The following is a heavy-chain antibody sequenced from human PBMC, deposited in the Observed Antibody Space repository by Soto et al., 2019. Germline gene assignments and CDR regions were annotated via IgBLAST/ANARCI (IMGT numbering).Heavy chain of an antibody. Sequence: QLQLQESGPGLVKPSETLSLTCTVPGGSISSSSYYWGWIRQPPGKGLEWIGSIYYSGSTYYNPSLKSRVTISVDTSKNQFSLQLSSVTAADTAVYYCESRITMVRGATNWFDPWGQGTLVTVSS. CDR3: ESRITMVRGATNWFDP. CDR1: GGSISSSSYY. D-gene: IGHD3-10*01. V-gene: IGHV4-39*01. J-gene: IGHJ5*02. CDR2: IYYSGST.